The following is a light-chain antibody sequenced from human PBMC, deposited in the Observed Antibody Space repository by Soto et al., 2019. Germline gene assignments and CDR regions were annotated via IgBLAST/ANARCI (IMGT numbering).Light chain of an antibody. CDR1: QSVSSRY. CDR2: AAS. CDR3: QHYVGSPT. V-gene: IGKV3-20*01. Sequence: EIVLTQSPGTLSLSPGERATLSCRASQSVSSRYLAWYQQKLGQAPRLVIYAASSRATGIPDRFSGSGSGTDFTLTISRLEPEDLAVYYCQHYVGSPTFGGGTKVDIK. J-gene: IGKJ4*01.